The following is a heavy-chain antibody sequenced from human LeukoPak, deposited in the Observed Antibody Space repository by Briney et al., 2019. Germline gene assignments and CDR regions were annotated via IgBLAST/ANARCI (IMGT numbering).Heavy chain of an antibody. CDR2: INHSGST. CDR3: ARDDGDDRDWFDP. Sequence: KPSETLSLTCAVYGGSFSGYYWSWIRQPPGKGLEWIGEINHSGSTNYNPSLKSRVTISVDTSKNQFSLKLSSVTAADTAVYYCARDDGDDRDWFDPWGQGTLVTVSS. D-gene: IGHD4-17*01. J-gene: IGHJ5*02. CDR1: GGSFSGYY. V-gene: IGHV4-34*01.